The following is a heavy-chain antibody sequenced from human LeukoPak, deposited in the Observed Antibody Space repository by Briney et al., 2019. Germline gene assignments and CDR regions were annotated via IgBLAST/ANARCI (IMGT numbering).Heavy chain of an antibody. CDR3: ARAKPTAEYYYYYYYMDV. V-gene: IGHV1-69*13. J-gene: IGHJ6*03. CDR2: IIPIFGTA. CDR1: GYRFDNYY. Sequence: SVKVSCKGSGYRFDNYYLHWVRQAPGQGLEWMGGIIPIFGTANYAQKFQGRVTITADESTSTAYMELSNLRSEDTAVYYCARAKPTAEYYYYYYYMDVWGKGTTVTMSS. D-gene: IGHD6-13*01.